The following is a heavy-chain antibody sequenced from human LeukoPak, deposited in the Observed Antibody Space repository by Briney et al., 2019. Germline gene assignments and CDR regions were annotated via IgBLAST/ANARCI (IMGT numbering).Heavy chain of an antibody. CDR1: GFIFSSYS. Sequence: PGGSLRLSCAVSGFIFSSYSMNWVRQPPGKGLECIGSIYCSGSTYYNPSLKSRVTISVDTSKNQFSLTLSSVTAADTAVYYCASCPWFGEDVGYWGQGTLVTVSS. D-gene: IGHD3-10*01. CDR2: IYCSGST. J-gene: IGHJ4*02. V-gene: IGHV4-38-2*01. CDR3: ASCPWFGEDVGY.